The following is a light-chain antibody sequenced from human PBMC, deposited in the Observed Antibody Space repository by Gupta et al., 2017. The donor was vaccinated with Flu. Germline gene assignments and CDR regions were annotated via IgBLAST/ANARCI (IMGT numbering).Light chain of an antibody. CDR1: QSVSNF. V-gene: IGKV3-11*01. CDR3: QQRRDLLT. J-gene: IGKJ4*01. CDR2: DAS. Sequence: EIVLTQSPATLSLSPGERASPSCRASQSVSNFLAWYQHKPGQAPRLLIYDASNRATGIPARFSGSGSGTDFTLTISSLEPEDSAVYYCQQRRDLLTFGGGTRVQIK.